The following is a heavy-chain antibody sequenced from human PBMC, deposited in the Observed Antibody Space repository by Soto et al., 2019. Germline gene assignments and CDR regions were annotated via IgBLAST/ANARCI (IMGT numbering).Heavy chain of an antibody. J-gene: IGHJ4*02. D-gene: IGHD3-3*01. CDR1: GFTISSYA. Sequence: GGSLRLSCAASGFTISSYAMSWVRQAPGKGLEWVSAISGSGGSTYYADSVKGRFTISRDNSKNTLYLQMNSLRAEDTAVYYCAKDLTASTYYDFWSGSNPVDYWGQGTLVTVSS. CDR2: ISGSGGST. V-gene: IGHV3-23*01. CDR3: AKDLTASTYYDFWSGSNPVDY.